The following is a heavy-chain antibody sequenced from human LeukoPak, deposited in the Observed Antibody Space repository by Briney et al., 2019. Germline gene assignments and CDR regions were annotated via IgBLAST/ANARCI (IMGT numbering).Heavy chain of an antibody. V-gene: IGHV1-2*02. Sequence: ASVKVSCKASGYTFTGYYMHWVRQAPGQGLEWMGWINPNSGGTNYAQKFQGRVTMTRDTSISTAYMELSRLRSDDTAVYYCARGYCSGGSCYLPNYWGQGTLVTVSS. D-gene: IGHD2-15*01. CDR3: ARGYCSGGSCYLPNY. CDR1: GYTFTGYY. J-gene: IGHJ4*02. CDR2: INPNSGGT.